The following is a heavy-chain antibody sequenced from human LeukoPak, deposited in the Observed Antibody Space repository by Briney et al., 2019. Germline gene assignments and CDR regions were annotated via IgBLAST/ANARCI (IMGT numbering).Heavy chain of an antibody. Sequence: LVASVKVSCKASGYTFTGYYMHWVRQAPGQGLEWMGWINPNSGGTNYAQKFQGWVTMTRDTSISTAYMELSRLRSDDTAVYYCASFYYDSSGGVNWSAPGAQETLVTVSS. CDR3: ASFYYDSSGGVNWSAP. V-gene: IGHV1-2*04. D-gene: IGHD3-22*01. CDR1: GYTFTGYY. CDR2: INPNSGGT. J-gene: IGHJ5*02.